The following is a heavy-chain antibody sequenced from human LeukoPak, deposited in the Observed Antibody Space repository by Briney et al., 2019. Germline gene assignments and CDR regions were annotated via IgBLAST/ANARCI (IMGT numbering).Heavy chain of an antibody. V-gene: IGHV3-23*01. CDR3: ARKSASGNYPLDY. D-gene: IGHD3-10*01. J-gene: IGHJ4*02. CDR1: GFNFGSYS. Sequence: PGGSLRLSCAASGFNFGSYSMTSVRQAPGKGLEWVSVISADSATTFYADSVKGRFTISRDNAKNTVFLQMSSLRAEDTALYYCARKSASGNYPLDYWGQGTLVTVSS. CDR2: ISADSATT.